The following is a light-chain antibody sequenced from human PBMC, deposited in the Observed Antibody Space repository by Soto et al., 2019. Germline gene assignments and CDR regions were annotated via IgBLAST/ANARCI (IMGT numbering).Light chain of an antibody. CDR1: SSDVGAYNY. CDR3: SSYTSSSTLYV. V-gene: IGLV2-14*01. CDR2: EVS. J-gene: IGLJ1*01. Sequence: TEHASVSGSPGQSITISCTGTSSDVGAYNYVSWYQQHPGKAPKLMISEVSNRPSGVSNRFSGSKSGNTASLTISGLQAEDEADYFCSSYTSSSTLYVFGTGTKVTVL.